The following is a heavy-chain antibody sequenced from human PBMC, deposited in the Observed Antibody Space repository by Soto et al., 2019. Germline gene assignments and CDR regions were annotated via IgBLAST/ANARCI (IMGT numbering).Heavy chain of an antibody. J-gene: IGHJ5*02. CDR3: AREGALKPFSS. CDR2: ISGTGVYI. CDR1: GFTFSNYN. Sequence: PGGSLRLSCVASGFTFSNYNMNWVRQAPGKGLEWVSHISGTGVYIHYADAVKGRFTISRDNAKSSVYLQMNSLRAEDTAVYYCAREGALKPFSSWGQGALVTVPQ. V-gene: IGHV3-21*01.